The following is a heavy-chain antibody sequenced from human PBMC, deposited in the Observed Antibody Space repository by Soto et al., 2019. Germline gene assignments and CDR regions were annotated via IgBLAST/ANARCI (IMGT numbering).Heavy chain of an antibody. CDR3: AKIAVFGIVLGGKGLDP. J-gene: IGHJ5*02. CDR1: GYTFTRYG. Sequence: ASVKVSCKASGYTFTRYGIAWVRQAPGQGLEWMGWISGYNGNRHYVEKFQGRLTMTTDTSTSTAYMELRSLRSDDTAVYYCAKIAVFGIVLGGKGLDPWGQGTLVTVPQ. D-gene: IGHD3-3*01. V-gene: IGHV1-18*04. CDR2: ISGYNGNR.